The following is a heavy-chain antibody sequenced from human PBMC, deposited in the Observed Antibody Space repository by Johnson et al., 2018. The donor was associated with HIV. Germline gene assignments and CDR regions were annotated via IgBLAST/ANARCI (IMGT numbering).Heavy chain of an antibody. CDR3: ARDRGYWDAFDI. CDR2: ISSSGGTI. V-gene: IGHV3-11*04. D-gene: IGHD3-22*01. Sequence: VQLVESGGGLVQPGGSLRLSCAASGFTFSDYYMSWIRQTPGKGLEWVSYISSSGGTIYYADSVKGRFSISRDNAKNSLYLQMNSLRAEDTAVYYCARDRGYWDAFDIWGQGTMVIVSS. CDR1: GFTFSDYY. J-gene: IGHJ3*02.